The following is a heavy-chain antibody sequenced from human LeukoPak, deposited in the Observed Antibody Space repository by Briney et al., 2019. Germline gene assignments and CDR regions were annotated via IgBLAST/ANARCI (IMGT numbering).Heavy chain of an antibody. CDR3: ARHRVTNIYHFDY. CDR1: GFTFSSYW. Sequence: GGSLRLSCAASGFTFSSYWMSWVRQAPGKGLEWVANIKQDGSEKYYVDSVKGRFTISRDNAKNSLYLQMNSLRAEDTAVYYCARHRVTNIYHFDYWGQGTLVTVSS. CDR2: IKQDGSEK. V-gene: IGHV3-7*03. J-gene: IGHJ4*02. D-gene: IGHD4-17*01.